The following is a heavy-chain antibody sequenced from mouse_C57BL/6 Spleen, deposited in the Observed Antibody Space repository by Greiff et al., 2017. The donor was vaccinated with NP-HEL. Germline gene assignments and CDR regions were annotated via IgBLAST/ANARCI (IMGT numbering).Heavy chain of an antibody. V-gene: IGHV3-8*01. CDR2: ISYSGST. J-gene: IGHJ1*03. Sequence: DVHLVESGPGLAKPSQTLSLTCSVTGYSFTSDYWNWIRQFPGHKLEYMGYISYSGSTYYNPSLKSRISITRDTAKIQYCLQLNSVNTEDTATYYCARRSHYYGSSYGYFDVWGTGTTVTVSS. CDR3: ARRSHYYGSSYGYFDV. D-gene: IGHD1-1*01. CDR1: GYSFTSDY.